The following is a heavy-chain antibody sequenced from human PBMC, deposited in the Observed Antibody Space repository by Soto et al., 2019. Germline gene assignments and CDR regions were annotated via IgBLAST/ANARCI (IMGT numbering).Heavy chain of an antibody. CDR3: ARNVPVTTLGY. CDR2: IYSTGNT. J-gene: IGHJ4*02. CDR1: GVTVSNNY. Sequence: DVKLVESGGGLVQPGGSLRLSCAASGVTVSNNYMTWVRQAPGKGLELVSSIYSTGNTFYADSVKGRFTISRDNSKNTLYLQMNSLRVEDTAVYYCARNVPVTTLGYWGQGTLVTVSS. V-gene: IGHV3-66*01. D-gene: IGHD4-17*01.